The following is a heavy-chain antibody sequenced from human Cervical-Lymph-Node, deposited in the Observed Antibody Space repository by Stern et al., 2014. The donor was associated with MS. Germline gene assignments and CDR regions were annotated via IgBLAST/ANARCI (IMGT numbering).Heavy chain of an antibody. CDR3: ARDDRGSSWYRFDF. Sequence: QVQLQESGPGVAQPSQTLSLTCTVSGGSISTDGYYWTWIRQHPEKGLEWIGYIYSSGSTYYTPSLKSRVNMSLDTSKNQFSLNLSSVTAADTAIYYCARDDRGSSWYRFDFWGQGTLVTVSS. CDR1: GGSISTDGYY. V-gene: IGHV4-31*03. CDR2: IYSSGST. D-gene: IGHD6-13*01. J-gene: IGHJ4*02.